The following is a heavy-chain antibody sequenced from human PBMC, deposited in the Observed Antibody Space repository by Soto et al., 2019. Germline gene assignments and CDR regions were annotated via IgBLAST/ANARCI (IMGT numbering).Heavy chain of an antibody. J-gene: IGHJ6*02. CDR3: ARQYCSSTSCYAGYYYGMDV. V-gene: IGHV5-51*07. Sequence: HQKPRKGLEWMGIIYPGDSDTRYSPSFQGQVTISADKSISTAYLQWSSLKASDTAMYYCARQYCSSTSCYAGYYYGMDVWGQGTTVTVSS. D-gene: IGHD2-2*01. CDR2: IYPGDSDT.